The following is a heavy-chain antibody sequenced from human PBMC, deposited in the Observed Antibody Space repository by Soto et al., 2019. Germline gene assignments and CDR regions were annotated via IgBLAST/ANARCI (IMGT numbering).Heavy chain of an antibody. D-gene: IGHD2-21*01. Sequence: QLQLQESGPGLVKPSETLSLTCTVSGGSISSSSYYWGWIRQPPGKGLEWIGSIYYSGSTYYNPSLKSRVTISVDTSKNQFSLKLSSVTAADTAVYYCTRVSTARYYYYYYGMDVWGQGTTVTVSS. V-gene: IGHV4-39*01. CDR2: IYYSGST. CDR3: TRVSTARYYYYYYGMDV. CDR1: GGSISSSSYY. J-gene: IGHJ6*02.